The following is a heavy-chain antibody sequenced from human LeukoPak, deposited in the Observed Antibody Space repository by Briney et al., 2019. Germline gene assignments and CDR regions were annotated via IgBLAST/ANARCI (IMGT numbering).Heavy chain of an antibody. J-gene: IGHJ4*02. CDR2: IKPDGSEE. D-gene: IGHD1/OR15-1a*01. CDR3: ARGNNGHFDY. V-gene: IGHV3-7*01. Sequence: GGSLRLSCAASGFSFSDYWINWVRQAPGKGLEWVANIKPDGSEEYYVDSVKGRFAISRDNAQSSVYLRVNNLRAEDTAVCYCARGNNGHFDYWGQGTLVTVSS. CDR1: GFSFSDYW.